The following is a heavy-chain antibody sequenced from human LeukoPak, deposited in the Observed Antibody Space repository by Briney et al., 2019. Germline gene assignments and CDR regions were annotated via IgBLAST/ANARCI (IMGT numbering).Heavy chain of an antibody. D-gene: IGHD3-16*02. V-gene: IGHV3-30-3*01. CDR2: ISYDGSNK. CDR1: GFTFSSYA. J-gene: IGHJ4*02. CDR3: ARDGLDDYVWGSYRYFDY. Sequence: GRSLRLSCAASGFTFSSYAMHWVRQAPGKGLEWVAVISYDGSNKYYADSVKGRFTISRDNSKNTLYLQMNSLRAVDTAVYYCARDGLDDYVWGSYRYFDYWGQGILVTVSS.